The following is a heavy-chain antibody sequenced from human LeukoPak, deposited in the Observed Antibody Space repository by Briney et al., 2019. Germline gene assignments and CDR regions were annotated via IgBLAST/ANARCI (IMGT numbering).Heavy chain of an antibody. CDR3: ARYYYYYMDV. Sequence: ASVKVSCKASGYTFNTYGITWVRQAPGQGLEWMGWISGYNGNTNYAQKLQGRVTMTTDTSTSTASMELKSLRFDDTAVYYCARYYYYYMDVWGKGTTVTVSS. J-gene: IGHJ6*03. CDR2: ISGYNGNT. CDR1: GYTFNTYG. V-gene: IGHV1-18*01.